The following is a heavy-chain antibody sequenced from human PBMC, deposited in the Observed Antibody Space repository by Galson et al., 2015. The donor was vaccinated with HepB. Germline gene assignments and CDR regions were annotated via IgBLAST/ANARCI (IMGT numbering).Heavy chain of an antibody. V-gene: IGHV3-66*04. CDR3: ARRAGEGDDAFDF. D-gene: IGHD7-27*01. CDR1: GFTASSNY. Sequence: SLRLSCAASGFTASSNYMNWVRQAPGRGLEWVSLIYGSGGTLYADSVKGRFTISRENSKNTVYLQMNSLRAEDTAVYYCARRAGEGDDAFDFWGQGTMVTVSS. CDR2: IYGSGGT. J-gene: IGHJ3*01.